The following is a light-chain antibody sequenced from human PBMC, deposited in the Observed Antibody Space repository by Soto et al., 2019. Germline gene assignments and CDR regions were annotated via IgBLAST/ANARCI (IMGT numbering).Light chain of an antibody. CDR3: QSYDSSLSGWV. V-gene: IGLV1-40*01. CDR2: GNS. Sequence: QSVLTQPPSVSGAPGQRVTISYTGSSSNIGAGYDVHWYQQLPGTAPKVLIYGNSNRPSGVPDRFSGSKSGTSASLAITGLQAEDEADYYCQSYDSSLSGWVFGGGTKVTVL. J-gene: IGLJ3*02. CDR1: SSNIGAGYD.